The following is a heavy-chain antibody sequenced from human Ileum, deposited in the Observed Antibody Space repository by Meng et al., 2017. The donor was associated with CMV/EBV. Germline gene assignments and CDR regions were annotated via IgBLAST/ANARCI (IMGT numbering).Heavy chain of an antibody. D-gene: IGHD1-1*01. J-gene: IGHJ3*02. Sequence: GESLKISCAASGLTFSSYAMSWVRQAPGKGLECVSIITTDGRSTYHADSVKGRFTISRDNSKNMLYLQMNSLRAEDTDVYYCAKGPWTDTHAFDIWGQGTMVTVSS. CDR2: ITTDGRST. V-gene: IGHV3-23*01. CDR1: GLTFSSYA. CDR3: AKGPWTDTHAFDI.